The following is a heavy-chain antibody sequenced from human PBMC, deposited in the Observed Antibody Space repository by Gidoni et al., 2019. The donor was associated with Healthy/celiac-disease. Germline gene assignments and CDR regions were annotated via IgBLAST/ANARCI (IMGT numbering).Heavy chain of an antibody. V-gene: IGHV3-48*01. CDR1: GPTFSSYS. Sequence: GPTFSSYSMNWVRQAPGKGLEWVSYLSSSSSPIYYADSVNGRFTISRDNAKNSLYLQMNTLRAEDTAVYYCARVFDYYYGMDVWGQGTTVTVSS. J-gene: IGHJ6*02. CDR3: ARVFDYYYGMDV. CDR2: LSSSSSPI. D-gene: IGHD2-21*01.